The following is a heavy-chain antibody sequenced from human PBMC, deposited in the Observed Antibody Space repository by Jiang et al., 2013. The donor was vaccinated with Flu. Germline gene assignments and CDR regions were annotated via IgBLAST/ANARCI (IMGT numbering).Heavy chain of an antibody. CDR3: ANLLDYGDVM. CDR2: IDPSDSYT. D-gene: IGHD4-17*01. V-gene: IGHV5-10-1*01. Sequence: IDPSDSYTNYSPSFQGHVTISADKSISTAYLQWSSLKASDTAMYYCANLLDYGDVMWGQGTLVTVSS. J-gene: IGHJ4*02.